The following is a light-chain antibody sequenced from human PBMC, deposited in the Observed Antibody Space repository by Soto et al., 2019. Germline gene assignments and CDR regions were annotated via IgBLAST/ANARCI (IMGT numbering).Light chain of an antibody. V-gene: IGKV3-20*01. Sequence: EIVLTQSPGTLSLSPGERATLSCRASQSVNKNYLAWYQQKPGQTPRLLVNGASNRATGIPGRFSGGGSGTDFTLTISSLEPEDFAVYYCQQYGLPPHSFGQGTRVEIK. J-gene: IGKJ2*01. CDR2: GAS. CDR3: QQYGLPPHS. CDR1: QSVNKNY.